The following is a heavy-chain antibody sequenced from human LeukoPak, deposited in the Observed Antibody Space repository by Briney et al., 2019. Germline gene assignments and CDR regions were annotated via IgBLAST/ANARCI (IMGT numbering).Heavy chain of an antibody. Sequence: SETLSLTCSVSGGSISSYYWSWIRQPPGKGLEWIGYIFYSGSTIYNPSLRSRVTISVDTSKNQLSLKLTSVTAADTAVYYCARQSSGYNFDYWGQGTLVTVSS. CDR3: ARQSSGYNFDY. CDR2: IFYSGST. D-gene: IGHD3-22*01. CDR1: GGSISSYY. J-gene: IGHJ4*02. V-gene: IGHV4-59*08.